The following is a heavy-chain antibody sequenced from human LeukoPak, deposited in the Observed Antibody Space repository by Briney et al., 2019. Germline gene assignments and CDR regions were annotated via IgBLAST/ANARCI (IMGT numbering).Heavy chain of an antibody. D-gene: IGHD4-17*01. CDR1: GFTFSGYW. CDR2: IKQDGTDK. CDR3: ARGYGDYGGEDFDY. J-gene: IGHJ4*02. Sequence: GGSLRLSCNTSGFTFSGYWMSWVRQAPGKGLEWVANIKQDGTDKNYVDSVKGRFIISRDNTKKSLYLEMSSLRAEDTALYYCARGYGDYGGEDFDYWGQGTLVTVSS. V-gene: IGHV3-7*04.